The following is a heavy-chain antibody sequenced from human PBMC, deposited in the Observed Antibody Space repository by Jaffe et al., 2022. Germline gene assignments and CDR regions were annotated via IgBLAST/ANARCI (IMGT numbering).Heavy chain of an antibody. J-gene: IGHJ4*02. D-gene: IGHD3-16*02. V-gene: IGHV3-23*01. CDR1: GFTFSSYA. CDR2: ISGSGGST. Sequence: EVQLLESGGGLVQPGGSLRLSCAASGFTFSSYAMSWVRQAPGKGLEWVSAISGSGGSTYYADSVKGRFTISRDNSKNTLYLQMNSLRAEDTAVYYCAKLGGAITFGGVIVRDLTAVEFDYWGQGTLVTVSS. CDR3: AKLGGAITFGGVIVRDLTAVEFDY.